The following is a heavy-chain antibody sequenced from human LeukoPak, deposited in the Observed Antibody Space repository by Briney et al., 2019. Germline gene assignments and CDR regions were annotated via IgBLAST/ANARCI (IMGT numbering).Heavy chain of an antibody. CDR2: IRNKANNYAT. D-gene: IGHD3-10*01. CDR3: TIWLGEPLRDY. CDR1: GFTFSGSA. Sequence: GGSLRLSCAASGFTFSGSAMHWVRQASGKGLEWVGRIRNKANNYATTYAASVKGRFTVSRDDSKNTAFLQMNSLKTEDTAVYYCTIWLGEPLRDYWGQGTLVTVSS. V-gene: IGHV3-73*01. J-gene: IGHJ4*02.